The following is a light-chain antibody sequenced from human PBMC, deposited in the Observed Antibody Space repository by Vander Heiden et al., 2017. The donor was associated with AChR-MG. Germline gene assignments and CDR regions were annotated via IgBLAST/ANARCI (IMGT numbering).Light chain of an antibody. J-gene: IGLJ2*01. CDR2: DVT. CDR3: CSYAGTSVV. V-gene: IGLV2-11*01. Sequence: QSALSQPRSVSGSPDQSVTISCTGASSDVGAYNPVSGYQQHPGRAHKVILDDVTARPSGVPERFSGSKSGNTASLTISGLQSDDEGDYYCCSYAGTSVVFGGGTTVTVL. CDR1: SSDVGAYNP.